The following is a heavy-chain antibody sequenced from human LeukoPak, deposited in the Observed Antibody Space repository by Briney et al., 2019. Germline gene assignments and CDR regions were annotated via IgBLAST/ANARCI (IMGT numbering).Heavy chain of an antibody. V-gene: IGHV3-13*01. CDR2: IGTAGDT. D-gene: IGHD6-19*01. Sequence: SEGSLRLSCAASGFTFSAHDMHWVRQATGKGLEWVSAIGTAGDTNYSGSVKGRFTISRENANNSLYLQMNSLRAGDTAVYHCARGVFSSGQFFDYWGQGTLVTVCS. CDR3: ARGVFSSGQFFDY. J-gene: IGHJ4*02. CDR1: GFTFSAHD.